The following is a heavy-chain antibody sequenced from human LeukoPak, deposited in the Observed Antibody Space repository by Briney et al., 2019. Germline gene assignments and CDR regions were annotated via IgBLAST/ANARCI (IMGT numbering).Heavy chain of an antibody. CDR1: GGSISSGDYY. Sequence: PSETLSLTCTVSGGSISSGDYYWSWIRQPPGKGLEWIGYIYYSGSTNYNPSLKSRVTISVDTSKNQFSLKLSSVTAADTAVYYCARGDYGSGSPADYYYGMDVWGQGTTVTVSS. J-gene: IGHJ6*02. D-gene: IGHD3-10*01. CDR2: IYYSGST. CDR3: ARGDYGSGSPADYYYGMDV. V-gene: IGHV4-61*08.